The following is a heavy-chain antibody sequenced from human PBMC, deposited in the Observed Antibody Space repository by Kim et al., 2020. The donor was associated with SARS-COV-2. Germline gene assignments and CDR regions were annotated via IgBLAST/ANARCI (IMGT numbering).Heavy chain of an antibody. D-gene: IGHD4-17*01. CDR1: GDSISGYY. Sequence: SETLSLTCIVSGDSISGYYWSWIRQPPGKGLEWIGYIYVSGDINYNPSLKSRVSISVDTSKNQVSLTLFSMTAADTAVYYCSRDNKVGLRWEGVDPWGQGTLVTVSS. J-gene: IGHJ5*02. V-gene: IGHV4-59*01. CDR3: SRDNKVGLRWEGVDP. CDR2: IYVSGDI.